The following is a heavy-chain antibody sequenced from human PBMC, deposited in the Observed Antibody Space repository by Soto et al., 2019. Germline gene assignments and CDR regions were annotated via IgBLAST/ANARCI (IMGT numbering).Heavy chain of an antibody. J-gene: IGHJ4*02. D-gene: IGHD1-26*01. CDR3: ARQLVRGVGDASH. CDR2: ISPGGEIT. V-gene: IGHV3-11*01. Sequence: QVQLAESGGGLVKSGGSLTLSCSTSGFFFSDYFMSWIRQAPGKGLEWVSYISPGGEITHYADSVKGRFTISRDNTKNSLFLQMTSLRDDDTAVYYCARQLVRGVGDASHWGQGTRVSVSS. CDR1: GFFFSDYF.